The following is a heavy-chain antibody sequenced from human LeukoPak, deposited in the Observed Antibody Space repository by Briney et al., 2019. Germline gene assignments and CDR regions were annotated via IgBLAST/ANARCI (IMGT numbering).Heavy chain of an antibody. J-gene: IGHJ3*02. Sequence: GGSLRLSCAAFGFTVSSNYMSWVRQAPGKGLEWVSVIYSGGSTYYADSVKGRFTISRHNSKNTLYLQMNSLRAEDTAVYYCARDGGKDAFDIWGQGTMVTVSS. CDR1: GFTVSSNY. CDR3: ARDGGKDAFDI. D-gene: IGHD3-16*01. CDR2: IYSGGST. V-gene: IGHV3-53*04.